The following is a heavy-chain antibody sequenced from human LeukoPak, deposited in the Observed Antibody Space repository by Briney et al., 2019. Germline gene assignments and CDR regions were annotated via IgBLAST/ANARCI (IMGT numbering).Heavy chain of an antibody. CDR2: FDPEDGET. CDR1: GYTLTELS. Sequence: GASVKVSCRVSGYTLTELSMHWVRQAPGKGLEWMGGFDPEDGETIDAQKFQGRVTTTRNTSISTAYMELSSLRSEDTAVYYCARSASGSLGPGYYYYYMDVWGKGTTVTVSS. J-gene: IGHJ6*03. CDR3: ARSASGSLGPGYYYYYMDV. D-gene: IGHD6-25*01. V-gene: IGHV1-24*01.